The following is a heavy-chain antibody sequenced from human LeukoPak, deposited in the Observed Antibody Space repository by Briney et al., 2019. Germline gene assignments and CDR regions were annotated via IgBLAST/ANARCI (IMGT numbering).Heavy chain of an antibody. CDR1: GFTFSTFA. CDR2: IVASGDGT. Sequence: GGSLRLSCAASGFTFSTFAMSWVRQAPGKGLDWVSGIVASGDGTNYADSVRGRLSISRDNSKNTLHLQMNSLRAEDTAVYFYARVYCNGGLCRYYFDFWGQGTLVTVSS. V-gene: IGHV3-23*01. J-gene: IGHJ4*02. CDR3: ARVYCNGGLCRYYFDF. D-gene: IGHD2-15*01.